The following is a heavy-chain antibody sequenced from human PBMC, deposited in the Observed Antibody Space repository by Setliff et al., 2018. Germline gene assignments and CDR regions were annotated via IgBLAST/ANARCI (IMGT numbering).Heavy chain of an antibody. CDR3: ARTMYSSSWYGAFDI. CDR1: GGSISSGSYY. Sequence: PSETLSLTCTVSGGSISSGSYYWSWIRQPAGKGLEWIGRIYTSGSTNYNPSLKSRVTISVDTSKNQFSLKLSSVTAADTAVYYCARTMYSSSWYGAFDIWGQGTMVTVSS. J-gene: IGHJ3*02. D-gene: IGHD6-13*01. CDR2: IYTSGST. V-gene: IGHV4-61*02.